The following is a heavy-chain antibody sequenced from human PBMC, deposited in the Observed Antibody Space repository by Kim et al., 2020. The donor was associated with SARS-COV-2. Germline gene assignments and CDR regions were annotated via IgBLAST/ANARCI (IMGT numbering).Heavy chain of an antibody. CDR3: ARAGDGVVTAYYYYGMGV. D-gene: IGHD2-21*02. J-gene: IGHJ6*02. Sequence: SVKVSCKASGGTFSSYAISWVRQAPGQGLEWMGGIIPIFGTANYAQKFQGRVTITADESTSTAYMELSSLRSEDTAVYYCARAGDGVVTAYYYYGMGVWGQGTTVTVSS. CDR2: IIPIFGTA. V-gene: IGHV1-69*13. CDR1: GGTFSSYA.